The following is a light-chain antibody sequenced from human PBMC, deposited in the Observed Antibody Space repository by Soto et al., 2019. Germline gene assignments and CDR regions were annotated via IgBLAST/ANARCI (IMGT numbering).Light chain of an antibody. Sequence: EIVLTQSPATLSLSPGERATLSCRASQSVSSYLAWYQQKPGQAPRLLIYDASNRATGIPARFSGSGSGTDFTLTISSLEPEDFAVYYCQQRSNWPPGFGPGTKVEIK. J-gene: IGKJ3*01. CDR2: DAS. CDR3: QQRSNWPPG. CDR1: QSVSSY. V-gene: IGKV3-11*01.